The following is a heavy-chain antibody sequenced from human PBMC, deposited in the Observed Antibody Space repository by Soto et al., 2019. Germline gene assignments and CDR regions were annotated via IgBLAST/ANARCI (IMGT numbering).Heavy chain of an antibody. J-gene: IGHJ4*02. V-gene: IGHV6-1*01. Sequence: TLSLTCAISGDTVSSNSSAWNWISQSPSRGLEWLGRTHYRSKWYNDYAVSVKSRITINPDTSKNQFSLQLNSVTPEDTAVYYCGRSVRGHVVKYFDYWGQGTLVTVSS. CDR3: GRSVRGHVVKYFDY. CDR2: THYRSKWYN. CDR1: GDTVSSNSSA. D-gene: IGHD3-10*01.